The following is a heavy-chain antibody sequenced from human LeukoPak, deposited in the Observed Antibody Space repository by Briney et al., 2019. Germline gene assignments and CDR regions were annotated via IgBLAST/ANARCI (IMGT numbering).Heavy chain of an antibody. D-gene: IGHD6-25*01. Sequence: PWGSLRLSCAASGFTFSSYWRSWVRQAPGKGLEWVANIKQDGSEKYYVDSVKGRFTISRDNAKNSLYLQMNSLRAEDTAVYYCARARHPSSGSWNFDYWGQGTLVTVSS. CDR3: ARARHPSSGSWNFDY. J-gene: IGHJ4*02. CDR2: IKQDGSEK. CDR1: GFTFSSYW. V-gene: IGHV3-7*04.